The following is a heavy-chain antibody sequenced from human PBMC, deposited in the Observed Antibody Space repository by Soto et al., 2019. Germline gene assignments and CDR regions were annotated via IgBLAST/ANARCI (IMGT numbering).Heavy chain of an antibody. J-gene: IGHJ6*02. CDR1: GFTFSMYS. Sequence: DVQLVESGGAVVQPGESLRLSCEVSGFTFSMYSMTWVRQAPGKGLEWVAKIPQEGGDGHYADSVKGRFTISRDNAKNSVFLQMNNLRAADTAVYYCARDQLILPAHDFFYGSDVWGQGAMVTVS. V-gene: IGHV3-7*03. CDR2: IPQEGGDG. D-gene: IGHD2-21*02. CDR3: ARDQLILPAHDFFYGSDV.